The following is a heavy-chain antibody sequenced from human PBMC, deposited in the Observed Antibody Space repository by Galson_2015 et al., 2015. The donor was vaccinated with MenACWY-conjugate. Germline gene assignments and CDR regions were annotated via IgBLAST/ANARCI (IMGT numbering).Heavy chain of an antibody. CDR2: ISYDGSNK. CDR1: GFTSSSYA. CDR3: ARDQDPSAASAEYFQH. D-gene: IGHD6-25*01. Sequence: SLRLSCAASGFTSSSYAMHWVRQAPGKGLEWVAVISYDGSNKYYADTVKGRFTISRDNSKNTLYLQMNSLRAEDTAVYYCARDQDPSAASAEYFQHWGQGTLVTVSS. J-gene: IGHJ1*01. V-gene: IGHV3-30*04.